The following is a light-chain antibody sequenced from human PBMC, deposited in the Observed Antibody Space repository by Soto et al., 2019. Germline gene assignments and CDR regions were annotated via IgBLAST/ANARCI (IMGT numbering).Light chain of an antibody. CDR1: QSISSY. J-gene: IGKJ4*01. Sequence: TQTPSSLSASVGDRVTITCRASQSISSYLNWYQQKPGKAPKLLIYAASSLQSGVPSRFSGSGSGTDFTLTISSLQPEDFATYYCQQTYSIPHTFGEGTKADI. CDR2: AAS. CDR3: QQTYSIPHT. V-gene: IGKV1-39*01.